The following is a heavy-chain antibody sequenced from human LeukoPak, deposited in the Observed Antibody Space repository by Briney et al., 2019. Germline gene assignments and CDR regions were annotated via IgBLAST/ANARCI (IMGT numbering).Heavy chain of an antibody. CDR3: ARDLGEGSDY. V-gene: IGHV3-11*04. Sequence: PGGSLRLSCAASGFTFSDYYMSWIRQAPGKGLEWVSYISSSGTTIYYADSVKGRFTISRDNSKNTLYLEMNSLRAEDTAVYYCARDLGEGSDYWGQGTLVTVSS. CDR2: ISSSGTTI. J-gene: IGHJ4*02. D-gene: IGHD1-26*01. CDR1: GFTFSDYY.